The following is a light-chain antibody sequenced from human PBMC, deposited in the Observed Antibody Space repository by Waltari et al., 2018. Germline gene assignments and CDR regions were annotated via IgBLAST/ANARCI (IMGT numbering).Light chain of an antibody. Sequence: EIVLTQSPATLSFSPGETATLSCRASQSVCTYLAWYQQKPGQAPRLLIYDASNRATGIPARFRGSGSGTDFTLTISGLEAEDFAVYYCQQRSNWTPHTFGQGARLEIK. V-gene: IGKV3-11*01. J-gene: IGKJ2*01. CDR1: QSVCTY. CDR2: DAS. CDR3: QQRSNWTPHT.